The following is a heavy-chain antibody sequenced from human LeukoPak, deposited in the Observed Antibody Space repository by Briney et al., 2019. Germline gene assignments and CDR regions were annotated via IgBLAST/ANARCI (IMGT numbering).Heavy chain of an antibody. D-gene: IGHD3-10*01. CDR2: MNPNSGNT. J-gene: IGHJ4*02. V-gene: IGHV1-8*03. Sequence: ASVKVSCKASGYTFTSYDINWARQATGQGLEWMGWMNPNSGNTGYAQKFQGRVTITRNTPISTAYMELSSLRSEDTAVYYCARGRGRAYGSGKEYYFDYWGQGTLVTVSS. CDR3: ARGRGRAYGSGKEYYFDY. CDR1: GYTFTSYD.